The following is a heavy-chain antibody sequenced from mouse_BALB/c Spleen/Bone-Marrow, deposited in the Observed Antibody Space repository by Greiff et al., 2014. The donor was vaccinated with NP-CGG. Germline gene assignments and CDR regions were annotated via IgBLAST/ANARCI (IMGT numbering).Heavy chain of an antibody. J-gene: IGHJ2*01. D-gene: IGHD1-1*01. V-gene: IGHV1-14*01. Sequence: EVQVVESGPELVKPGASVKMSCKASGYTFTSYIIHWVKQKPGQGLEWIGYINPYNDDTKYNEKFKGKATLTSDKSSSTAYMELSSLTSEDSAVYYCARSYGSPFDYWGQGTTLTVSS. CDR3: ARSYGSPFDY. CDR2: INPYNDDT. CDR1: GYTFTSYI.